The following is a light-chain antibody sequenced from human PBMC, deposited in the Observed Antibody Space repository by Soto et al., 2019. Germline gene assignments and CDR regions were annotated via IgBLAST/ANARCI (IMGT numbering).Light chain of an antibody. CDR2: DAS. V-gene: IGKV3-15*01. Sequence: EVVMTQFPATLSVSPGGRATLSCRASQSLSTNLAWYQQRPGQAPRLLIHDASARATGIPGRFSGSGSGTEFTLTISSLQSEDFAVYFCHQDFNLPWTFGQGTKVEIK. CDR3: HQDFNLPWT. J-gene: IGKJ1*01. CDR1: QSLSTN.